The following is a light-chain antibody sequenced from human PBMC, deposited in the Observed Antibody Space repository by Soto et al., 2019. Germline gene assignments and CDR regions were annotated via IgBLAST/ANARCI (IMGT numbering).Light chain of an antibody. CDR2: GTS. J-gene: IGKJ1*01. Sequence: EIVLTQSPGTLSLSPGERATLSCRASQSVDSSFVAWFQQKPGQAPRLLIYGTSSMATGIPDRFSGSGSGTDFTLTINGLEPEDFAMYFCQQYGSSPWTFGQGTKVEIK. CDR3: QQYGSSPWT. CDR1: QSVDSSF. V-gene: IGKV3-20*01.